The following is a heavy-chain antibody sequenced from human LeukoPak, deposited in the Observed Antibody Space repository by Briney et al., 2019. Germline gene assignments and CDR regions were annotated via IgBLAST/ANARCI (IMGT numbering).Heavy chain of an antibody. D-gene: IGHD6-6*01. Sequence: GGSLRLSCAASGFTFSSYAMSWVRQAPGKGVEWVSAISGRGGSTYYADSVKGRFTISKDNSKNTLYLKMNSLRAEDTAVYYCAKDYSSSSLSRWFDPWGQGTLVTVSS. CDR2: ISGRGGST. J-gene: IGHJ5*02. CDR1: GFTFSSYA. CDR3: AKDYSSSSLSRWFDP. V-gene: IGHV3-23*01.